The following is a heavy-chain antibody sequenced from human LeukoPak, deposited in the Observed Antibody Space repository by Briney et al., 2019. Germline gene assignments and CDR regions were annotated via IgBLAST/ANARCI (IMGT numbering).Heavy chain of an antibody. Sequence: GGSLRLSCAASGFTVSSNYMSWVRQAPGKGLEWVSSMSGSGGSTYYADSVKGRFTISRDNSKNTLYLQMNNLRAEDTALYYCAKNQGQWLVPVDYWGQGTLVTVSS. CDR1: GFTVSSNY. J-gene: IGHJ4*02. D-gene: IGHD6-19*01. CDR2: MSGSGGST. CDR3: AKNQGQWLVPVDY. V-gene: IGHV3-23*01.